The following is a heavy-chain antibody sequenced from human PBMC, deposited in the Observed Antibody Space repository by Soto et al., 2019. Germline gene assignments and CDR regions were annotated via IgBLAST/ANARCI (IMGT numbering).Heavy chain of an antibody. J-gene: IGHJ4*02. D-gene: IGHD3-22*01. Sequence: PSETLSLTCAVYGGSFSGYYWSWIRQPPGKGLEWIGEINHSGSTNYNPSLKSRVTISVDTSKNQFSLKLSSVTAADTAVYYCARALPKNYYDSSVYGPRKGYFDYWGQGTLVTVSS. V-gene: IGHV4-34*01. CDR3: ARALPKNYYDSSVYGPRKGYFDY. CDR1: GGSFSGYY. CDR2: INHSGST.